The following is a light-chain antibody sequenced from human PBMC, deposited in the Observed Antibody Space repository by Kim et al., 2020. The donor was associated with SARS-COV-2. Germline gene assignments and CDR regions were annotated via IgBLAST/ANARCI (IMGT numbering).Light chain of an antibody. V-gene: IGLV2-14*03. CDR3: SSYTSSSTLV. Sequence: GQSLTVSGTGTSSDIGGYNYVSWYQQHPGKAPELIIYDVSNRPSGVSNRFSGSKSGNAASLTISGLQAEDEADYYCSSYTSSSTLVFGTGTKVTVL. CDR1: SSDIGGYNY. CDR2: DVS. J-gene: IGLJ1*01.